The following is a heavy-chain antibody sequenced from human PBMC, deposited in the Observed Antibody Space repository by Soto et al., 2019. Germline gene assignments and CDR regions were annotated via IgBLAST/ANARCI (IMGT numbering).Heavy chain of an antibody. CDR2: IYYSGRT. Sequence: PSETLSLTCTVSGVSISSGGYYWSWIRQHPGKGLEWIGNIYYSGRTNYNPSLKSRVTMSLDTSKNQFSLKLSSVTAADTAVFYCARDRVTPGKVVARRDFYSLDVWGQGTTVTVSS. CDR1: GVSISSGGYY. D-gene: IGHD3-22*01. CDR3: ARDRVTPGKVVARRDFYSLDV. J-gene: IGHJ6*02. V-gene: IGHV4-31*03.